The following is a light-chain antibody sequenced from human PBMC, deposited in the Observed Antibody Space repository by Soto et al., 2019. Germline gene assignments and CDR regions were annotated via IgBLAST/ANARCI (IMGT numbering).Light chain of an antibody. CDR1: LPISNY. Sequence: DIQMTQSPSSVSASVGDRVTITCRASLPISNYLAWYQQKPGKIPNLLIYAASILQSGVPSRFSGSGSGTEFILTINNLQPEDFASYFCLQFYSFPRTFGLGTKVDIK. CDR2: AAS. J-gene: IGKJ1*01. V-gene: IGKV1-12*01. CDR3: LQFYSFPRT.